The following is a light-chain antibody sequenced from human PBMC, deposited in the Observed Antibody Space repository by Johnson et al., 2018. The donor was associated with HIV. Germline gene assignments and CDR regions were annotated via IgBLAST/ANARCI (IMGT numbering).Light chain of an antibody. CDR3: GTWDGSLSVYV. Sequence: HSVLTQPPSVSAAPGQKVTISCSGSSSKIGNNYVSWYQQLPGTAPKLLIYENNKLPSGIPDRFSGSKSGTSATLGITGLQTGDEADYYCGTWDGSLSVYVFGTGTKVTVL. CDR1: SSKIGNNY. V-gene: IGLV1-51*02. J-gene: IGLJ1*01. CDR2: ENN.